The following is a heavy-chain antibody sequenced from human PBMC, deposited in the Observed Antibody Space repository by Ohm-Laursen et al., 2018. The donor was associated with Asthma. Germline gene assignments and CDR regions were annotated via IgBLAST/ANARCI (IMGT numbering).Heavy chain of an antibody. J-gene: IGHJ4*02. V-gene: IGHV3-7*01. CDR1: GFTFNTYW. Sequence: SLRLSCAASGFTFNTYWMSWVHQAPGKGLEWVAKIKEDGSETHYVDSVRGRFTISRDNAQKSLYLQMNRLRAEDTAVYYCARDQVGIFDYWDQGTLVTVSS. CDR2: IKEDGSET. D-gene: IGHD2-21*01. CDR3: ARDQVGIFDY.